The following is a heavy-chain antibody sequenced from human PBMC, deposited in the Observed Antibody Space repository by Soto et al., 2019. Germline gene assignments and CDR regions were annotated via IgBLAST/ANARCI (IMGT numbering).Heavy chain of an antibody. D-gene: IGHD2-21*02. J-gene: IGHJ4*02. CDR1: GCTFSSYA. V-gene: IGHV1-69*06. Sequence: KISCKPSGCTFSSYAISWVRQAPGQGLEWMGGIIPIFGTANYAQKFQGRVTITADKSTSTAYMELSSLRSEDTAVYYCASLDCGGDCSIDDYWGQGILVTVSS. CDR2: IIPIFGTA. CDR3: ASLDCGGDCSIDDY.